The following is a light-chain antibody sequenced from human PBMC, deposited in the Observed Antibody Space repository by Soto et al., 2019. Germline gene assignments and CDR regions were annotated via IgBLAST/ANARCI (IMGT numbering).Light chain of an antibody. CDR1: SSDVGGYNY. J-gene: IGLJ2*01. Sequence: QSVLTQPASVSGSPGQSITISCTGTSSDVGGYNYVSWYQQHPGKAPKLMIYEVSNRPSGVSNRFSGSKSCNTASLTISGLQAEDEADYYCSSYTRSSTHVVFGGGTKVTVL. CDR2: EVS. V-gene: IGLV2-14*01. CDR3: SSYTRSSTHVV.